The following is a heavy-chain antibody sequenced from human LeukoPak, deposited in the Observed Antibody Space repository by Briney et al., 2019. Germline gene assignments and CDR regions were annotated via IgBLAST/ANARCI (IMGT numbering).Heavy chain of an antibody. Sequence: ASVKVSCKASGYTFTGYYMHWVRQAPGQGLEWMGRINPNSGGTNYAQKFQGRVTMTRDTSISTAYMELSRLRSDDTAVYYCARDTSGYDYGSFDYWGQGTLVTVSS. CDR3: ARDTSGYDYGSFDY. CDR1: GYTFTGYY. J-gene: IGHJ4*02. V-gene: IGHV1-2*06. CDR2: INPNSGGT. D-gene: IGHD5-12*01.